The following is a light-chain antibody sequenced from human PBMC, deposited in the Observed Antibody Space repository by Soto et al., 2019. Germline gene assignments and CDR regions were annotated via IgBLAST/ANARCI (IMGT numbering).Light chain of an antibody. CDR2: RNN. V-gene: IGLV1-47*01. Sequence: QSVLTQPPSASGTPGQRVTMSRSGSSSNIGSHYVYWYQQLPGTAPKVLLYRNNQRPSGVPDRFSGSKSGTSASLAISGLRSEDEADYYCATWDDSLSVLFGGGTKLTVL. CDR1: SSNIGSHY. J-gene: IGLJ2*01. CDR3: ATWDDSLSVL.